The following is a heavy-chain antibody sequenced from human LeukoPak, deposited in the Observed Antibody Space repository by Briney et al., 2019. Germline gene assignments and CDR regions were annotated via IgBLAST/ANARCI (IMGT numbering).Heavy chain of an antibody. CDR2: INGDGSTT. Sequence: GGSLRLSCAASGFTFSSYAMSWVRQAPGKGLEWVSRINGDGSTTVYADSVQGRFSISRDNAKSTLYLHMNSLRAEDTAVYYCAREGGGYCSGINCWKWFDPWGQGTLVTVSS. CDR1: GFTFSSYA. D-gene: IGHD2-15*01. V-gene: IGHV3-74*01. CDR3: AREGGGYCSGINCWKWFDP. J-gene: IGHJ5*02.